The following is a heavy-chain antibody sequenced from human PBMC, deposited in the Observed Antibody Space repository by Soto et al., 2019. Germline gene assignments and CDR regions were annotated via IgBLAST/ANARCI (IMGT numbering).Heavy chain of an antibody. CDR2: ISAYNGKT. CDR3: ARGGDVNYSHGMDV. V-gene: IGHV1-18*01. Sequence: QVQLVQSGGEVKKPGASVKLSCTASGYTFTSYGISWVRQAPGQGLEWMGWISAYNGKTNYAQNVQGRVTMTTDTXXRTAYMDLRSLRSDDTAVYYWARGGDVNYSHGMDVWGQGTTVTVSS. D-gene: IGHD5-12*01. J-gene: IGHJ6*02. CDR1: GYTFTSYG.